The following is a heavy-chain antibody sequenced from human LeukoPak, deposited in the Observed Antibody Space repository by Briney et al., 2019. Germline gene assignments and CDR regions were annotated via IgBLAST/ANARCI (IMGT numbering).Heavy chain of an antibody. CDR3: ARDPRGEADTYGIDV. V-gene: IGHV3-21*01. Sequence: SVKGRITISRDNAKKSLYLQINSLRAEDTAVYHCARDPRGEADTYGIDVWGQGTTVTVSS. J-gene: IGHJ6*02. D-gene: IGHD6-13*01.